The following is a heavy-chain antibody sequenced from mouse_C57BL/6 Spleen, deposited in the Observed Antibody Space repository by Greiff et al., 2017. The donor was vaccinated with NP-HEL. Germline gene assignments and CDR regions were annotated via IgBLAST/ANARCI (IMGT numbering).Heavy chain of an antibody. J-gene: IGHJ3*01. V-gene: IGHV1-69*01. CDR1: GYTFTSYW. D-gene: IGHD4-1*02. CDR3: ALNWDGFAY. CDR2: IDPSDSYT. Sequence: VQLQQPGAELVMPGASVKLSCKASGYTFTSYWMHWVKQRPGQGLEWIGEIDPSDSYTNYNQKFKGKSTLTVDKSSSTAYMQLSSLTSEDSAVYYCALNWDGFAYWGQGTLVTVSA.